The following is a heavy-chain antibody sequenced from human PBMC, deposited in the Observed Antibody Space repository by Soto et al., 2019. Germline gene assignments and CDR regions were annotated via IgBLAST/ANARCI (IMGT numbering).Heavy chain of an antibody. CDR1: GFNFDNYY. V-gene: IGHV3-7*01. CDR2: IKKDGSGS. Sequence: GGSLRLPCAASGFNFDNYYMAWVRQAPGKGLEWVANIKKDGSGSTYVDSLKGRFTISRDNAKNSLYLQMNNLRAEDSGVYFCARDTTGILDYWGQVTLVTVSS. D-gene: IGHD1-1*01. CDR3: ARDTTGILDY. J-gene: IGHJ4*02.